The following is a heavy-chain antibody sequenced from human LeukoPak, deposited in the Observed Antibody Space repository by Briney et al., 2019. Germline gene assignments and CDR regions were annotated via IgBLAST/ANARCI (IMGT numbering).Heavy chain of an antibody. V-gene: IGHV3-7*01. Sequence: GGSLRLSCAASGFTFSSYWMNWVRQAPGKGLEWVANIKQDGSEKYYVDSVKGRFTISRDNAKNSLYLQMNSLRAEDTAVYYCAAYYHSGSYLVHWGQGTLVTVSS. J-gene: IGHJ4*02. D-gene: IGHD3-10*01. CDR2: IKQDGSEK. CDR3: AAYYHSGSYLVH. CDR1: GFTFSSYW.